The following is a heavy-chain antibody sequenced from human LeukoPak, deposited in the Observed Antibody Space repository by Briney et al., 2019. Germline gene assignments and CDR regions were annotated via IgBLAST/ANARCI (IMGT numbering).Heavy chain of an antibody. Sequence: ASVKVSCKASGYTFAIYGISWVRQAPGQGLEWMAWISPYDGDTNYAQNFEGRVTMTTETSTSTAYMALRSLRSDDTAIYYCARDYCTRGGDCYKEDLFDPWGQGTLVTVSS. CDR3: ARDYCTRGGDCYKEDLFDP. D-gene: IGHD2-21*02. J-gene: IGHJ5*02. CDR2: ISPYDGDT. V-gene: IGHV1-18*01. CDR1: GYTFAIYG.